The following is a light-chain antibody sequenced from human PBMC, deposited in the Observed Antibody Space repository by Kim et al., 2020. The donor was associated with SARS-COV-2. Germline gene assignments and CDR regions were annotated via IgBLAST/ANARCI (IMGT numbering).Light chain of an antibody. CDR3: NSYADTNNLI. V-gene: IGLV2-8*01. CDR1: IRDVGGYNY. CDR2: EVN. J-gene: IGLJ2*01. Sequence: GRSGPISRTGTIRDVGGYNYVSWYQHHPGKAPKPMIYEVNKRPSGVPDRFSGSKSGNPASLTVSGLQAEDEADYYCNSYADTNNLIFGGGTQLTVL.